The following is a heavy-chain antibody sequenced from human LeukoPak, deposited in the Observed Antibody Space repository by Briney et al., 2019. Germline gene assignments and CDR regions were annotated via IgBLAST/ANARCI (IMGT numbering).Heavy chain of an antibody. CDR2: ISYDGSNK. CDR3: AREHVGGYYYERMTNFDY. D-gene: IGHD3-22*01. CDR1: GFTFSSYA. Sequence: GGSLRLSCAASGFTFSSYAMHWVRQAPGKGLEWVAVISYDGSNKYYADSVKGRFTISRDNSKNTLYLQMNSLRAEDTAVYYCAREHVGGYYYERMTNFDYWGQGTLVTVSS. J-gene: IGHJ4*02. V-gene: IGHV3-30-3*01.